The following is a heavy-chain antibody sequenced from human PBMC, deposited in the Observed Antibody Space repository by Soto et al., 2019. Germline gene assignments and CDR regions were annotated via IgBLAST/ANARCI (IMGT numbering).Heavy chain of an antibody. D-gene: IGHD2-15*01. CDR3: ARVPYTVVTALDI. CDR2: NYHHVNT. V-gene: IGHV4-59*01. Sequence: PRKVPELVGYNYHHVNTTYNXXLKSRVTISMDTSENQLALQLSSVTAAHTAVYYCARVPYTVVTALDIWGQGTMVTVSS. J-gene: IGHJ3*02.